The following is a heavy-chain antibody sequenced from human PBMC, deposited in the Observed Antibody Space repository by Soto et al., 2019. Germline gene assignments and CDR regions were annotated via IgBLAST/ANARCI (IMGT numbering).Heavy chain of an antibody. CDR1: GFTFSSYW. D-gene: IGHD6-13*01. CDR3: ARDLRSSSPYYYGMDV. J-gene: IGHJ6*02. CDR2: IKQDGSEK. Sequence: GVSLRLSCAASGFTFSSYWMSWVRQAPGKGLEWVANIKQDGSEKYYVDSVKGRFTISRDNAKNSLYLQMNSLRAEDTAVYYCARDLRSSSPYYYGMDVWGQGTTVTVSS. V-gene: IGHV3-7*03.